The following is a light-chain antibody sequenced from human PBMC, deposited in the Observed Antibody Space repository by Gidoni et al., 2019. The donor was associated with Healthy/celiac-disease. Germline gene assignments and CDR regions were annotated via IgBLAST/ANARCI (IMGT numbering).Light chain of an antibody. CDR2: GAS. J-gene: IGKJ1*01. CDR1: QSVSSN. Sequence: EIVMTQSPATLSVSPGERATLSCRASQSVSSNLACYQQKHGQAPRLLIYGASTRATGIPASFSGSGSGTEFTLTISSLQSEDFAVYYCQQYNNWPPWTFGQGTKVEIK. V-gene: IGKV3-15*01. CDR3: QQYNNWPPWT.